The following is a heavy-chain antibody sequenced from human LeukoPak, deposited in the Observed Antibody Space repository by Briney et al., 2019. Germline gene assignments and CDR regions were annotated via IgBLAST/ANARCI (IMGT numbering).Heavy chain of an antibody. Sequence: PGGSLRLSCAASGFTFSDYYMSWIRQAPGKGLEWVSVIYSGGSTYYADSVKGRFSISRDNSKNTLFLQMNSLRAEDTAVYYCARDLIWGQGTMVTVSS. CDR2: IYSGGST. V-gene: IGHV3-66*01. J-gene: IGHJ3*02. CDR3: ARDLI. CDR1: GFTFSDYY.